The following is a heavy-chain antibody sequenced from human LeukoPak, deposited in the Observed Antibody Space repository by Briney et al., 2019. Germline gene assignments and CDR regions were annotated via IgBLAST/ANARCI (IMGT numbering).Heavy chain of an antibody. D-gene: IGHD3-10*01. CDR2: INPNSGGT. J-gene: IGHJ4*02. CDR3: ARGQKSALTYGSGTYAYYFDY. CDR1: GYTFTGYY. Sequence: PLASVKVSCKASGYTFTGYYMHWVRQAPGQGLEWMGWINPNSGGTNYAQKFQGRVTMTRDTSISTAYMELSSLRSEDTAVYYCARGQKSALTYGSGTYAYYFDYWGQGTLVTVSS. V-gene: IGHV1-2*02.